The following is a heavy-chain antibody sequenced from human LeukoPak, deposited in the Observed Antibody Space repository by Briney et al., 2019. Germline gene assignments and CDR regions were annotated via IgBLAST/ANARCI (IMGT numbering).Heavy chain of an antibody. Sequence: PSQTLSLTCTVSGGSISSGDYYWSWIRQPPGKGLEWIGYIYYSGSTYYNPSLKSRVTISLDTSKTKFSLTLSSVTAADTAVYYCARGGLEGVITHYWYLDLWGRGTLVTVSS. CDR3: ARGGLEGVITHYWYLDL. J-gene: IGHJ2*01. CDR2: IYYSGST. CDR1: GGSISSGDYY. V-gene: IGHV4-30-4*01. D-gene: IGHD4-23*01.